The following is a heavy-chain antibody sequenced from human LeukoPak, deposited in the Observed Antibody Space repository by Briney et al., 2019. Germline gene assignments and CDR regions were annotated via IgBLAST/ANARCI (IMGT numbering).Heavy chain of an antibody. CDR3: ASGYDILTGYPPLDY. CDR1: GFTFSSYA. J-gene: IGHJ4*02. D-gene: IGHD3-9*01. Sequence: GGSLRLSCAASGFTFSSYAMSWVRQAPGKGLEWVSSISSSSSYIYYADSVKGRFTISRDNAKNSLYLQMNSLRAEDTAVYYCASGYDILTGYPPLDYWGQGTLVTVSS. CDR2: ISSSSSYI. V-gene: IGHV3-21*01.